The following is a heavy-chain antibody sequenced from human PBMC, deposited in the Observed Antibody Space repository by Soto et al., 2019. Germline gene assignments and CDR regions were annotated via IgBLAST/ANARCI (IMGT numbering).Heavy chain of an antibody. D-gene: IGHD6-13*01. V-gene: IGHV5-51*01. CDR1: GYSFTSYW. Sequence: PGESLKISCKGSGYSFTSYWIGWVRQMPGKGLEWMGIIYPGDSDTRYSPSFQGQVTISADKSISTAYLQWSSLKASDTAMYYCATHQYSSSFNSAYYYGMDVWGQGTTVTVSS. CDR2: IYPGDSDT. CDR3: ATHQYSSSFNSAYYYGMDV. J-gene: IGHJ6*02.